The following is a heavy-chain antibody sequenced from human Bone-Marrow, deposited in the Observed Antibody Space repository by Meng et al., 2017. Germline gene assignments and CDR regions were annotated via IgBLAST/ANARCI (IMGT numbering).Heavy chain of an antibody. CDR2: INPSGGST. V-gene: IGHV1-46*01. Sequence: TVKVSRLASGSTFTRYYMHWVRQAPGQGLEWMGIINPSGGSTSYAQKFQGRVTMTRDTSTSTVYMELSSLRSEDTAVYYCARDLAQWLVLGDYYYYYGMDVWGQGTTVTVSS. J-gene: IGHJ6*02. CDR3: ARDLAQWLVLGDYYYYYGMDV. CDR1: GSTFTRYY. D-gene: IGHD6-19*01.